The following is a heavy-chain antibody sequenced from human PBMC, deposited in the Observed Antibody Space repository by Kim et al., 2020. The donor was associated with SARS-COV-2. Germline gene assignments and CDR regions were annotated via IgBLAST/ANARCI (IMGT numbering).Heavy chain of an antibody. CDR2: ISGDGGST. CDR3: AKPTTPYYDFWSGYFNYYSYGMGV. D-gene: IGHD3-3*01. J-gene: IGHJ6*02. V-gene: IGHV3-43*02. Sequence: GGSLRLSCAASGFTFDDYAMHWVRQAPGKGLEWVSLISGDGGSTYYVDSVKGRFTISRDNSKNSLYLQMNSLRTEDTALYYCAKPTTPYYDFWSGYFNYYSYGMGVWGQGTTVTVSS. CDR1: GFTFDDYA.